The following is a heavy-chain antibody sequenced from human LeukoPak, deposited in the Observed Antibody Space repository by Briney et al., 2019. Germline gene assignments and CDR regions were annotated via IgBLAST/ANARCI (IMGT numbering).Heavy chain of an antibody. Sequence: GASVKVSCKASGYTFTSYGISWVRQAPGQGLEWVAWISAYNSNKNSAEKFQGRVTMTIDTSTSTAYMELRSLKSGDTAVYYCVRHIKPAGPWDGMDVWGQGTTVIVSS. CDR1: GYTFTSYG. CDR2: ISAYNSNK. D-gene: IGHD1-26*01. J-gene: IGHJ6*02. V-gene: IGHV1-18*04. CDR3: VRHIKPAGPWDGMDV.